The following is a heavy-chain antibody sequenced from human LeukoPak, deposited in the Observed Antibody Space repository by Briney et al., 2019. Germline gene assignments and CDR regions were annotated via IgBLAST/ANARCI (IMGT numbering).Heavy chain of an antibody. D-gene: IGHD2-2*01. Sequence: KSGGSLRLSCAASGFTFSSYSMNWVRQAPGKGLEWVSSISSSSYIYYADSVKGRFTISRDNAKNSLYLQMNSLRAEDTAVYYCARDFWPDVVPAALADYWGQGTLVTVSS. CDR1: GFTFSSYS. CDR2: ISSSSYI. J-gene: IGHJ4*02. CDR3: ARDFWPDVVPAALADY. V-gene: IGHV3-21*01.